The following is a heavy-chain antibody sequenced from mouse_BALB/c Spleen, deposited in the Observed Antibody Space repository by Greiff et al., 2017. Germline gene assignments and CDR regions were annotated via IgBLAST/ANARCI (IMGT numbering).Heavy chain of an antibody. CDR3: ARRDSLYYFDY. V-gene: IGHV1-9*01. CDR2: ILPGSGST. CDR1: GYTFSSYW. D-gene: IGHD6-1*01. Sequence: VKLQQSGAELMKPGASVKISCKATGYTFSSYWIEWVKQRPGHGLEWIGEILPGSGSTNYNEKFKGKATFTADTSSNTAYMQLSSLTSEDSAVYYCARRDSLYYFDYWGQGTTLTVSS. J-gene: IGHJ2*01.